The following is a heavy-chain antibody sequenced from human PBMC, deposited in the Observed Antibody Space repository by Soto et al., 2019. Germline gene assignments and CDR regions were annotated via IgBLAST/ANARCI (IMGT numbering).Heavy chain of an antibody. J-gene: IGHJ3*02. Sequence: SETLSLTCAVSGGSLTSHYWTWIRQPPGKGLEWIGYVSHSGVTNYKPSLESRVTILVDTSKYQFSLSLRTVTAADTALFYCARGYYYDSSGVAFDIWGQGTLVTVSS. D-gene: IGHD3-22*01. V-gene: IGHV4-59*11. CDR1: GGSLTSHY. CDR3: ARGYYYDSSGVAFDI. CDR2: VSHSGVT.